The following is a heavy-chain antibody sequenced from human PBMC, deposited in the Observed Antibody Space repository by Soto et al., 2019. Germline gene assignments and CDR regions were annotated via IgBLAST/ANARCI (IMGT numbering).Heavy chain of an antibody. CDR3: ARVGVCSSTSCAYYYYYGMDV. CDR1: GGSISSSNW. D-gene: IGHD2-2*01. J-gene: IGHJ6*02. Sequence: SETLSLTCAVSGGSISSSNWWSWVRQPPGKGLEWIGEIYHSGSTNYNPSLKSRVTISVDKSKNQFCLKLSSVTAADTAVYYCARVGVCSSTSCAYYYYYGMDVWGQGTTVTVSS. CDR2: IYHSGST. V-gene: IGHV4-4*02.